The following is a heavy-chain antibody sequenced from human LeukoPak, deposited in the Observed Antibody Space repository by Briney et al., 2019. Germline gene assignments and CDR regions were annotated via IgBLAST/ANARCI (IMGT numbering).Heavy chain of an antibody. CDR1: GYSISSGYY. J-gene: IGHJ5*02. Sequence: SETLFLTCAVSGYSISSGYYWGWIRQPPGKGLEWIGSIYHSGSTYYNPSLKSRVTISVDTSKNQFSLKLSSVTAADTAVYYRARHPFDPWGQGTLVTVSS. CDR2: IYHSGST. V-gene: IGHV4-38-2*01. CDR3: ARHPFDP.